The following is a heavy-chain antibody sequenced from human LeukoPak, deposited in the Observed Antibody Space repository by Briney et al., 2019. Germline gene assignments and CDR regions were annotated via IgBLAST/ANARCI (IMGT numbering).Heavy chain of an antibody. J-gene: IGHJ3*02. D-gene: IGHD3-10*01. CDR2: IWYDGSNL. CDR3: ARDKNYYGPGSPSLDAFDI. Sequence: PGRSLSLSCAASGFPFSSYGMHWVRQAPGKGLEWVALIWYDGSNLYYADSVKGRFTISKDSSKNTLYLHMNSLRAEDTAVYYCARDKNYYGPGSPSLDAFDIWGQGTMVTVSS. CDR1: GFPFSSYG. V-gene: IGHV3-33*01.